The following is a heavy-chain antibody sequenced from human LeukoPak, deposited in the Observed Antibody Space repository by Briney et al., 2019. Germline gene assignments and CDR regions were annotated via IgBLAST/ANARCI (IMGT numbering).Heavy chain of an antibody. V-gene: IGHV1-2*04. CDR3: AREGLYYYDTSGYYPH. CDR1: GYTFTSYG. CDR2: INPNSGGT. J-gene: IGHJ4*02. Sequence: ASVKVSCKASGYTFTSYGISWVRQAPGQGLEWMGWINPNSGGTNYAQKFQGWVTMTRDTSISTAYMEVSRLRSDDTAVYYCAREGLYYYDTSGYYPHWGQGTLVTVSS. D-gene: IGHD3-22*01.